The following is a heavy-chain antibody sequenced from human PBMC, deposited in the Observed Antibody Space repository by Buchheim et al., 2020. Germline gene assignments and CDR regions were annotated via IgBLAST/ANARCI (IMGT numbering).Heavy chain of an antibody. J-gene: IGHJ2*01. D-gene: IGHD3-16*02. CDR2: ISSDGSSV. V-gene: IGHV3-74*01. CDR3: AREGTTYRWYFDL. Sequence: EVQLVESGGGLVQPGGPLRLSCAASGITFSSYWMHWVRQVPGKGLVWVSRISSDGSSVSYADSVKGRLTISRANAKNTLYLQMNSLRGEDTAVYYCAREGTTYRWYFDLWGRGTL. CDR1: GITFSSYW.